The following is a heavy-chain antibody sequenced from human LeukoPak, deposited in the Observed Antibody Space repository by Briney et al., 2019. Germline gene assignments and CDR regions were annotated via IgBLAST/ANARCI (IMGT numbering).Heavy chain of an antibody. J-gene: IGHJ5*02. CDR1: GFIFSSYW. CDR3: ARGFRGLSSSFAT. V-gene: IGHV3-7*01. D-gene: IGHD6-13*01. Sequence: GGSLRLTCAASGFIFSSYWMSWVRQAPGKGLEWVANIKQDGSEKNYVDSVKGRFTISRDNAKNSLYLQMNSLRAEDTSVYYCARGFRGLSSSFATWGQGTLVTVSS. CDR2: IKQDGSEK.